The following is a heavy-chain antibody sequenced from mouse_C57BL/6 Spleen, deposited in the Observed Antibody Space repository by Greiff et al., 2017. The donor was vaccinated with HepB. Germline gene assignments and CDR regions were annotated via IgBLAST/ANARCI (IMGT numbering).Heavy chain of an antibody. D-gene: IGHD3-2*02. J-gene: IGHJ3*01. CDR3: ARLGEQLRLLAWFAY. V-gene: IGHV1-4*01. Sequence: VQLQQSGAELARPGASVKMSCKASGYTFTSYTMHWVKQRPGQGLEWIGYINPSSGYTKYNQKFTDKATLTEDKSSSTAYMQLSSLTSEDSAVYYCARLGEQLRLLAWFAYWGQGTLVTVSA. CDR2: INPSSGYT. CDR1: GYTFTSYT.